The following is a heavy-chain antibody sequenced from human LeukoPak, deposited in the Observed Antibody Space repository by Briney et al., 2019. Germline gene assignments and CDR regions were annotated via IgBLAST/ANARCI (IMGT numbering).Heavy chain of an antibody. V-gene: IGHV6-1*01. CDR2: TYYRSKWYN. CDR1: GDSVSSNSAA. J-gene: IGHJ4*02. CDR3: ARDDYDSSGYYQSGFDY. Sequence: SQTLSLTCAISGDSVSSNSAAWNWIRQSPSRGLEWLGRTYYRSKWYNDYAVSVKSRITINPDTSKNQFSLQLNSVTPEDTAVYYCARDDYDSSGYYQSGFDYWGQGTLVTVSS. D-gene: IGHD3-22*01.